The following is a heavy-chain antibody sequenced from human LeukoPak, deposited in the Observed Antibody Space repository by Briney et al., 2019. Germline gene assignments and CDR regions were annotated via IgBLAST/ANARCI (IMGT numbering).Heavy chain of an antibody. J-gene: IGHJ5*02. D-gene: IGHD6-19*01. CDR2: IYYSGST. CDR3: ARAAGTGDYNWFDP. Sequence: SETLSLTCTVSGGSISSYYWSWIRKPPGKGLEWIGYIYYSGSTNYNPSLKSRVTISVDTSKNQFSLKLSSVTAADTAVYYCARAAGTGDYNWFDPWGQGTLVTVSS. V-gene: IGHV4-59*12. CDR1: GGSISSYY.